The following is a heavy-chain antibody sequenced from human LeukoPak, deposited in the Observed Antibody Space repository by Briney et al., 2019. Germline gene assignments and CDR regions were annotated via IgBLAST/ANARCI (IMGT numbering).Heavy chain of an antibody. V-gene: IGHV1-2*06. J-gene: IGHJ4*02. CDR1: GYSFTGYY. D-gene: IGHD1-20*01. CDR2: INPNNGDP. CDR3: VRDLSGITTTSRGDDY. Sequence: ASVKVSCKASGYSFTGYYMYWVRQAPGQGLEWMGRINPNNGDPNYAQKFQGRVTMTRDTSINIAYMELSRLRSDDTAMYYCVRDLSGITTTSRGDDYWGQGTLVTVSS.